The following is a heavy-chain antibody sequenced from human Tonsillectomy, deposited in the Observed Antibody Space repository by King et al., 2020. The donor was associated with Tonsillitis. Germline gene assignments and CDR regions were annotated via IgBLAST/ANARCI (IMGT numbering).Heavy chain of an antibody. V-gene: IGHV3-15*01. CDR2: IKSKTDGGTI. CDR1: GFTFSNAW. J-gene: IGHJ5*02. D-gene: IGHD3-10*01. Sequence: VQLVESGGGLVKPGGSLRLSCAASGFTFSNAWMSWIRQAPGKGLEWVARIKSKTDGGTIDYTAPVQGRFTISRDDSKNTLSLQMNSLRSEDTAEYYCTGRFGNKLEAWSDPWGQGTLVTVSS. CDR3: TGRFGNKLEAWSDP.